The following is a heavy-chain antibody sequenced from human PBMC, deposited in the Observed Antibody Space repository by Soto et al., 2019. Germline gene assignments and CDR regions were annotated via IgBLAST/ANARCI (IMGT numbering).Heavy chain of an antibody. V-gene: IGHV3-23*05. D-gene: IGHD2-21*01. J-gene: IGHJ4*02. CDR2: IYGSGRGI. CDR1: GLPHSSFA. CDR3: AKDAVYNDGLWLMDH. Sequence: QAGGSLRLSCTASGLPHSSFAMMWVRQVPGKGLECVSGIYGSGRGIEYADSVKGRFTISRDNSKNTVYLQMTDLRADDTAVYYCAKDAVYNDGLWLMDHWGQGTQVTVSS.